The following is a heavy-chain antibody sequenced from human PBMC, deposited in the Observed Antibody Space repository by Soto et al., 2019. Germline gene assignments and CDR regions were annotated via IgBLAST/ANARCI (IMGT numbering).Heavy chain of an antibody. J-gene: IGHJ4*02. CDR3: ASEHCSGGSCYFDY. CDR2: INPNSGGT. Sequence: ASVKVSCKASGYTFTGYYMHWVRQAPGQGLEWMGWINPNSGGTNYAQKFQGWVTMTRDTSISTAYMELSRPRSDDTAVYYCASEHCSGGSCYFDYWGQGTLVTVSS. CDR1: GYTFTGYY. D-gene: IGHD2-15*01. V-gene: IGHV1-2*04.